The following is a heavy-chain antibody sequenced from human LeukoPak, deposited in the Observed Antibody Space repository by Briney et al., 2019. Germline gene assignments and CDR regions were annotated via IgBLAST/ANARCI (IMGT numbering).Heavy chain of an antibody. Sequence: SVKVSCKASGGTFSSYAISWVRQDPGQGLEWMGGIIPIFGTANYAQKFQGRVTITTDESTSTAYMELSSLRSEDTAVYYCAREGSMTAAFDYWGQGTLVTVSS. CDR2: IIPIFGTA. V-gene: IGHV1-69*05. CDR3: AREGSMTAAFDY. CDR1: GGTFSSYA. D-gene: IGHD2-21*02. J-gene: IGHJ4*02.